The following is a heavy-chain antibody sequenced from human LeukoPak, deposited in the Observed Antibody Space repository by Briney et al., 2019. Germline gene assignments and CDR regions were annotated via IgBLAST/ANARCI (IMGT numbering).Heavy chain of an antibody. CDR2: IYYSGST. CDR3: ASSRQQLVDY. J-gene: IGHJ4*02. D-gene: IGHD6-13*01. V-gene: IGHV4-30-4*08. CDR1: GGSISSGDYY. Sequence: SETLSLTCTVSGGSISSGDYYWSWIRQPPGKGLEWIGYIYYSGSTYYNPSLKSRVTISVDTSRNQFSLKLSSVTAADTAVYYCASSRQQLVDYWGQGTLVTVSS.